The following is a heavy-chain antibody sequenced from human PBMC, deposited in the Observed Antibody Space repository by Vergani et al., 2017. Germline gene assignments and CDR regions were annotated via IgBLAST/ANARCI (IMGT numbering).Heavy chain of an antibody. V-gene: IGHV3-11*06. J-gene: IGHJ3*02. Sequence: QVQLVESGGGLVKPGGSLRLSCAASGFTFSDYYMSWIRQAPGKGLEWVSYISRSSSYTNYADSVKGRFTIARDNAKTSLYLQMNSLRAEDTAVYYCARHSGSYLARDIWGQGTMVTVSS. CDR1: GFTFSDYY. D-gene: IGHD1-26*01. CDR3: ARHSGSYLARDI. CDR2: ISRSSSYT.